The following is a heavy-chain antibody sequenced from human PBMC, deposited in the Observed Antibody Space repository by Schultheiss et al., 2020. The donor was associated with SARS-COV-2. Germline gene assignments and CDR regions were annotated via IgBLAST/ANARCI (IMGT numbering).Heavy chain of an antibody. CDR3: ARNNPAVMDV. V-gene: IGHV1-8*03. CDR1: GGTFSSYA. CDR2: MNPNSGNT. J-gene: IGHJ6*02. D-gene: IGHD1/OR15-1a*01. Sequence: ASVKVSCKASGGTFSSYAINWVRQATGQGLEWMGWMNPNSGNTGYAQKFQGRVTITADKSTSTAYMELSSLRSEDTAVYYCARNNPAVMDVWGQGTTVTVSS.